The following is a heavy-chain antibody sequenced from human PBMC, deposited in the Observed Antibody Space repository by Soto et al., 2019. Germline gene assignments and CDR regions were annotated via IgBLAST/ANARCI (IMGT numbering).Heavy chain of an antibody. D-gene: IGHD1-1*01. J-gene: IGHJ3*01. CDR3: VTTSWTSDAFDV. Sequence: EAQLEESGGGLVQPGRSLRLSCAASGFTFTDYAMHWVRQAPGKGLEWVSGITWKSDIVGYADSVKGRFTISRDNAKNSLYLQMNNLRTEDTALYYCVTTSWTSDAFDVWGQGTMVTVSS. V-gene: IGHV3-9*01. CDR2: ITWKSDIV. CDR1: GFTFTDYA.